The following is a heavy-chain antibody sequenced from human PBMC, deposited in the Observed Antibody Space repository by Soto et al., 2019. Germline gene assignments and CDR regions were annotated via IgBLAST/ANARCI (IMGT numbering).Heavy chain of an antibody. CDR2: ISSSSSYT. V-gene: IGHV3-11*06. J-gene: IGHJ4*02. CDR3: ARVGSSSLFDY. D-gene: IGHD6-13*01. Sequence: PVGSVRLSCAASGFTFSDYYMSWIRQAPGKGLEWVSYISSSSSYTNYADSVKGRFTISRDNAKNSLYLQMNSLRAEDTAVYYCARVGSSSLFDYWGQGTLVTVSS. CDR1: GFTFSDYY.